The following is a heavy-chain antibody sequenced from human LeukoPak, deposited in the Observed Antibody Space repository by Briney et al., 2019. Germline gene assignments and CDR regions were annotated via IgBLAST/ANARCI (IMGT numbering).Heavy chain of an antibody. CDR1: GFTFGSYA. CDR3: GKTTTGYSSGQKPAWPVDY. CDR2: IFGSGGSA. D-gene: IGHD6-19*01. J-gene: IGHJ4*02. Sequence: GGSLRLSCESSGFTFGSYAMYWVRQAPGKGLEWVAGIFGSGGSAHYADSAKGRFTISRDNPKNTVYLQINSLRAEDTAVYYCGKTTTGYSSGQKPAWPVDYWGQGTLVTVSS. V-gene: IGHV3-23*01.